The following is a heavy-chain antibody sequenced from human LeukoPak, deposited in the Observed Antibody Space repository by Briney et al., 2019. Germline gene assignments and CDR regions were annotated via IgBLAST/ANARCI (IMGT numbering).Heavy chain of an antibody. D-gene: IGHD3-10*02. CDR3: AKPRWVTMSPVDY. Sequence: GGSLRLSCAASGFTFSSYGMHWVRQAPGKGLEWVAVISYDGSNKYYADSVKGRFTISRDNSKNTLYLQMNSLRAEDTAVYYCAKPRWVTMSPVDYWGQGTLVTVSS. V-gene: IGHV3-30*18. CDR1: GFTFSSYG. J-gene: IGHJ4*02. CDR2: ISYDGSNK.